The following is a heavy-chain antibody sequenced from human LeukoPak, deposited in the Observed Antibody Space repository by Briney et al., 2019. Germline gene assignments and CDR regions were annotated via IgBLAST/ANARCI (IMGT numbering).Heavy chain of an antibody. CDR1: RFPFSIYC. CDR2: IWYDGSNK. CDR3: ARERVGDTIYYYGMDV. D-gene: IGHD1-26*01. J-gene: IGHJ6*01. V-gene: IGHV3-33*01. Sequence: GGSLRLSFVASRFPFSIYCMHWVRQAPGKGLEWVAVIWYDGSNKYYADYVKGRFTISRDNSKNTLYLQMNSLRAEDKAVYYCARERVGDTIYYYGMDVWGQGTTVTVSS.